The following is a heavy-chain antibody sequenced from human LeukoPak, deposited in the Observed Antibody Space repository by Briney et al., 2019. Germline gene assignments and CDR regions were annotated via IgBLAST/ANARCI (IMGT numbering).Heavy chain of an antibody. Sequence: PSGTLSLTCAVSGGSISSNYWWSWVRQSPRKGLEWIGEIYHSGTTTYNPSLESRLTISVDKSKNQFSLKLNSVTAADTAVYYCARVGLGSYYAYYYYGMDVWGQGTTVTVSS. CDR2: IYHSGTT. J-gene: IGHJ6*02. CDR1: GGSISSNYW. CDR3: ARVGLGSYYAYYYYGMDV. D-gene: IGHD1-26*01. V-gene: IGHV4-4*02.